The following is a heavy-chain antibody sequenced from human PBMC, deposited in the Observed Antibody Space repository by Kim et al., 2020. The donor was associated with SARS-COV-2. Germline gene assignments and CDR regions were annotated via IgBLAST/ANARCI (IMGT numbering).Heavy chain of an antibody. CDR3: AREPRGYYYGSGTLDV. D-gene: IGHD3-10*01. V-gene: IGHV4-34*01. J-gene: IGHJ6*02. Sequence: SETLSLTCAVYGGSFSGYLSWIRQPPGKGLEWIGEINHSGSTNYNPSLKSRVTISVDTSKNQFSLKLGSVTAADTAVYYCAREPRGYYYGSGTLDVWGQGTTVTVSS. CDR2: INHSGST. CDR1: GGSFSGY.